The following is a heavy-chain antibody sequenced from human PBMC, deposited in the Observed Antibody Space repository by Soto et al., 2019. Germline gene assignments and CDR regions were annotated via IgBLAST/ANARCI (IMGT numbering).Heavy chain of an antibody. D-gene: IGHD6-13*01. V-gene: IGHV4-34*01. CDR1: GGSFSPYF. CDR2: VRHTGST. J-gene: IGHJ5*02. CDR3: ARGRRAAGSQNWFDP. Sequence: KSSETLSLTCAVYGGSFSPYFWTWIRQPPGKGLEWIGEVRHTGSTNYNPSLKSRVTISVDASKNQFSLNLTSVTAADTAVYFCARGRRAAGSQNWFDPWGQGTPVTVSS.